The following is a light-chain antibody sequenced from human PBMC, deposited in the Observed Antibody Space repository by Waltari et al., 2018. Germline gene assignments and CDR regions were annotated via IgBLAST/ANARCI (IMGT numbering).Light chain of an antibody. Sequence: EIVLTQSPDTLSLSPGERATLSCRASQSFSSTYLAWYQHKPGQAPRLLISGASSRATGIPDRFSGSGSGTDFTLTISRLEPEDSAVYYCHQHGSSPLTFGGGTKVEIK. J-gene: IGKJ4*01. CDR2: GAS. V-gene: IGKV3-20*01. CDR1: QSFSSTY. CDR3: HQHGSSPLT.